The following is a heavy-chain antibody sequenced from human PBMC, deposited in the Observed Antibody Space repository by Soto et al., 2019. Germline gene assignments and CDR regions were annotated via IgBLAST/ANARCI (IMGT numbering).Heavy chain of an antibody. Sequence: PGESLKISCKASGYRFTSYWIAWVRQKPGEGLEWMGIIYPGDSDTRYSPSFQGQVTISADKSTNTAYVQWASLKASDTAIYYCARHRIAYDSSAYCYDSWGQGTLVTVSS. CDR1: GYRFTSYW. D-gene: IGHD3-22*01. CDR2: IYPGDSDT. J-gene: IGHJ4*02. CDR3: ARHRIAYDSSAYCYDS. V-gene: IGHV5-51*01.